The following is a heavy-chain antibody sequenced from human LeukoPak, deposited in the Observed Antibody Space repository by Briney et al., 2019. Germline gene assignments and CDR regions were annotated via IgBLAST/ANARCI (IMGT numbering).Heavy chain of an antibody. CDR3: ARDPYYYDQEGNAFDI. J-gene: IGHJ3*02. CDR1: GFTFSDYY. V-gene: IGHV3-11*01. D-gene: IGHD3-22*01. Sequence: PGGSLRLSCAASGFTFSDYYMSWIRQAPGKGLEWVSYISSSGSTIYYADSVKGRFTVSRDNAKNSLYLQMNSLRAEDTAVYYCARDPYYYDQEGNAFDIWGQGTMVTVSS. CDR2: ISSSGSTI.